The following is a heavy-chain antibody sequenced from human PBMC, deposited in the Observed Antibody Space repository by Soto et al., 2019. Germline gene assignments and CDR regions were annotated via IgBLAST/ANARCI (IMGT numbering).Heavy chain of an antibody. CDR2: INPNSGGT. J-gene: IGHJ4*02. CDR3: AHRPSYCSGGSCYSGFDY. CDR1: GYTFTGYY. Sequence: ASVKVSCKASGYTFTGYYMHWVRQAPGQGLEWMGWINPNSGGTNYAQKFQGWLTITKDTSKNQVVLTITNMDPVDTATYYCAHRPSYCSGGSCYSGFDYWGQGTLVTVPQ. D-gene: IGHD2-15*01. V-gene: IGHV1-2*04.